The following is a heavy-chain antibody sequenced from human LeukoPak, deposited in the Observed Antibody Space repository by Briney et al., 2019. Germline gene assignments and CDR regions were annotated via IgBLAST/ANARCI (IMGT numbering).Heavy chain of an antibody. Sequence: PSETLSLTCTVSGDSISSYYWSWIRQPPGKGLEWIGYIYYSGSTNYNPSLKSRVTISVDTSKNQFSLKLSSVTAADTAVYYCARSDSSGYRSWFDPWGQGTLVTVSS. CDR1: GDSISSYY. J-gene: IGHJ5*02. CDR3: ARSDSSGYRSWFDP. D-gene: IGHD3-22*01. CDR2: IYYSGST. V-gene: IGHV4-59*01.